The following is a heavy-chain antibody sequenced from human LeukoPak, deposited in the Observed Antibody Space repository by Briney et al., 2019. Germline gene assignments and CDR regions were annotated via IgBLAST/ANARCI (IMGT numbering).Heavy chain of an antibody. V-gene: IGHV1-18*01. CDR1: GYTFRNYG. J-gene: IGHJ4*02. CDR3: ARDKDNYNYVYFDY. CDR2: ISVYNGYT. Sequence: GASVKVSFKASGYTFRNYGISWVRQAPGQGLEWMGWISVYNGYTNYAQNLPGRVTMTTDTSTTTAHMELRSLESDDTAVYYCARDKDNYNYVYFDYWGQGTLVTVSS. D-gene: IGHD5-24*01.